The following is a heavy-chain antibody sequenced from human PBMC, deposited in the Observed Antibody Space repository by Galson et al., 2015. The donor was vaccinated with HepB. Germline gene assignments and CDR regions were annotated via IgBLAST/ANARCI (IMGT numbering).Heavy chain of an antibody. J-gene: IGHJ4*02. D-gene: IGHD2-15*01. CDR1: GDSFTSYW. CDR3: ARHRRFCSGGTCHPDYFDY. Sequence: QSGAEVKKPGESLKISCKGSGDSFTSYWIGWVRQMPGKGLEWMEIIYPGDSDTRYSPSFRGQVIISVDKSIFTAYLQWSSLKASDTAMYYCARHRRFCSGGTCHPDYFDYWGQGTLVTVSS. CDR2: IYPGDSDT. V-gene: IGHV5-51*01.